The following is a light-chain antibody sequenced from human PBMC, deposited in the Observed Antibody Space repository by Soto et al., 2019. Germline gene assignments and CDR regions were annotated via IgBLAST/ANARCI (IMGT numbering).Light chain of an antibody. J-gene: IGLJ2*01. V-gene: IGLV1-47*01. CDR2: RNS. CDR3: AGWEDSLNGVG. Sequence: QSALTQPASLSGSPGQSITISCTGTSSDIGAYDYVFWYQQLPGAAPKLLIYRNSQRPSGVPDRFSGSKSGTSASLAISGLRSEDEGDYYCAGWEDSLNGVGFGGGTQLTVL. CDR1: SSDIGAYDY.